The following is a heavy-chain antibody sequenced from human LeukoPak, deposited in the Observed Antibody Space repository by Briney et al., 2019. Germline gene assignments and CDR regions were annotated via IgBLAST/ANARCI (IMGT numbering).Heavy chain of an antibody. J-gene: IGHJ6*02. CDR3: ARASGMDV. CDR1: GFTFSSYA. V-gene: IGHV3-30*04. CDR2: ISYDGSNK. Sequence: GGSLRLSCAASGFTFSSYAMHGVGQAPGKGLEWVAVISYDGSNKYYADSVKGRFTISRDNSKNTLYLQMNSLRAEDTAVYYCARASGMDVWGQGTTVTVPS.